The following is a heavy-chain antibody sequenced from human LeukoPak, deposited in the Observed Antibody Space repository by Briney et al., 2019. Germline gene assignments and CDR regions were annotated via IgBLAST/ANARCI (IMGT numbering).Heavy chain of an antibody. V-gene: IGHV4-38-2*02. CDR1: GYSISSGYY. CDR2: IYHSGST. D-gene: IGHD3-10*01. Sequence: SETLSLTCTVSGYSISSGYYWGWIRQPPGKGLEWIGSIYHSGSTYYNPSLKSRVTMSVDTSKNQFSLKLSSVTAADTAVYYCARGRWFGELDYWGQGTLVTVSS. J-gene: IGHJ4*02. CDR3: ARGRWFGELDY.